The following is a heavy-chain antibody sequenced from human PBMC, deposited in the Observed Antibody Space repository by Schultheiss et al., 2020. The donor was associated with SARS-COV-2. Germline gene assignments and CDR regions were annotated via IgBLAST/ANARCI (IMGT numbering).Heavy chain of an antibody. Sequence: GGSLRLSCAASGFTFSSYAMHWVRQAPGKGLEWVAVISYDGSNKYYADSVKGRFTISRDNSKNTLYLQMNNLRAEDTALYYCAKVDCSSTSCYYGMDVWGQGTTVTVSS. CDR3: AKVDCSSTSCYYGMDV. CDR2: ISYDGSNK. V-gene: IGHV3-30*14. D-gene: IGHD2-2*01. J-gene: IGHJ6*02. CDR1: GFTFSSYA.